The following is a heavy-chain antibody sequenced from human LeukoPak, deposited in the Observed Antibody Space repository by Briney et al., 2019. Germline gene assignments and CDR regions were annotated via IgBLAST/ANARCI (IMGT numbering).Heavy chain of an antibody. D-gene: IGHD3-3*01. CDR1: QLIFSEYG. Sequence: PGGSLRLSCTGSQLIFSEYGLNWVRQSPGKGLEWISSITRSGSNIDYADSVRGRSTISRDNAKNSLFLHMNSLRVEDTAVYYCARLTIYDDTDYWGQGTLVTVSS. CDR2: ITRSGSNI. CDR3: ARLTIYDDTDY. V-gene: IGHV3-11*04. J-gene: IGHJ4*02.